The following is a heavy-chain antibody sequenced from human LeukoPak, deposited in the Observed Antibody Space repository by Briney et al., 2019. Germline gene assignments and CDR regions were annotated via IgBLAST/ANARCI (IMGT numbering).Heavy chain of an antibody. J-gene: IGHJ4*02. CDR1: GYTFTSYG. V-gene: IGHV1-18*01. CDR3: ARDEGYYDSSGIDY. Sequence: ASVKVSCKASGYTFTSYGISWVRQAPGQGLEWMGWISAYNGNTNYAQKLQGRVTMTTDTSTSTAYMELRSLRSDDTAVYYCARDEGYYDSSGIDYWGQGTLVTVSS. CDR2: ISAYNGNT. D-gene: IGHD3-22*01.